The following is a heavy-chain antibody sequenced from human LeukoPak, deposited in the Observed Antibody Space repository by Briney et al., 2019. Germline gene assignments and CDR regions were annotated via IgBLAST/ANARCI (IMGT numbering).Heavy chain of an antibody. CDR3: AKSRSLGLQYFDT. J-gene: IGHJ4*02. D-gene: IGHD4-11*01. CDR1: GGSISGYY. V-gene: IGHV4-59*01. CDR2: IYHSGTI. Sequence: PSETLSLTCTVSGGSISGYYWNWIRQSPEKGLEWIGYIYHSGTINFNPSLKARVTMLIDTSKNQFSLKLSSVTAADTAVYYCAKSRSLGLQYFDTWGQGTLATVSS.